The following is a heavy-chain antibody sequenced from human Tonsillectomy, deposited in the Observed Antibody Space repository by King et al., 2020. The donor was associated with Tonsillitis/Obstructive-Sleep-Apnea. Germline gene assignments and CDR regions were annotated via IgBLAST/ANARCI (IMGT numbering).Heavy chain of an antibody. CDR2: ISSNGGST. D-gene: IGHD4-17*01. V-gene: IGHV3-64D*06. CDR1: GFTFSSYA. Sequence: VQLVQSGGGLVQPGGSLRLSCSASGFTFSSYAMHWVRQAPGKGLEYVSAISSNGGSTYYADSVKGRFTISRDNSKNTLYLQMSSLRAEDTAVYYCVKDPYGDYDVGNYGMDVWGQGTTVTVSS. CDR3: VKDPYGDYDVGNYGMDV. J-gene: IGHJ6*02.